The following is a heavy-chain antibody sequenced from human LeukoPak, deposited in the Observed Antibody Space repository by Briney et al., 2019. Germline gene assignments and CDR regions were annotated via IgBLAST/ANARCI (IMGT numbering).Heavy chain of an antibody. CDR1: GYTLTELS. D-gene: IGHD3-22*01. CDR2: FDPEDGET. Sequence: ASVKVSCKVSGYTLTELSMHWVRQAPGKGLEWMGGFDPEDGETIYAQKFQGRVTITADKSTSTVYMELSSLRSEDTAVYYCARGDFDSSLALNYWGQGTLVTVSS. CDR3: ARGDFDSSLALNY. V-gene: IGHV1-24*01. J-gene: IGHJ4*02.